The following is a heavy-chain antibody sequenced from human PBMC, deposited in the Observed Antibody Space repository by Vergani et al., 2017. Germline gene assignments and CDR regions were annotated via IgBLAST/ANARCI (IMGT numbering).Heavy chain of an antibody. CDR2: INPNSGGT. D-gene: IGHD2-2*01. V-gene: IGHV1-2*02. CDR1: GYTFTGYY. J-gene: IGHJ4*02. Sequence: QVQLVQSGAEVKKPGASVKVSCKASGYTFTGYYMHWVRQAPGQGLEWMGWINPNSGGTNYAQKFQGRVTMTRDTSISTAYMELSRLRSDDTAVYYCARDVCSSTSCYAFDYWGQGTLVTVSS. CDR3: ARDVCSSTSCYAFDY.